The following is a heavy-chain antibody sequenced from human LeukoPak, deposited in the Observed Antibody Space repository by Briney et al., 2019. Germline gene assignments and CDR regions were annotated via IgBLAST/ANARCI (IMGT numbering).Heavy chain of an antibody. CDR2: LSYDGTNK. Sequence: GGSLRLSCAASGFTFSAYAMHWVRQAPGKGLEWVALLSYDGTNKYSADSVKGRFTISRDIPKNTLYLQMNSLRDEDTAVYYCGRDSRSCSSTSCLYYHYGVDVWGQGTTVTVSS. D-gene: IGHD2-2*01. CDR3: GRDSRSCSSTSCLYYHYGVDV. CDR1: GFTFSAYA. V-gene: IGHV3-30*04. J-gene: IGHJ6*02.